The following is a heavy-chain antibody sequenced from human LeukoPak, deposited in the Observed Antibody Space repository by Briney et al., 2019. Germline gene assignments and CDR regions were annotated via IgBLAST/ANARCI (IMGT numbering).Heavy chain of an antibody. V-gene: IGHV3-33*01. J-gene: IGHJ4*02. CDR3: AREGYDSSGLDY. CDR2: IWYDGSNK. CDR1: GFTFSSYG. Sequence: GGSLRLSCAASGFTFSSYGMHWVRPAPGKGLEWVAVIWYDGSNKYYADSVKGRFTISRDNSKNTLYLQMNSLRAEDKAVYYCAREGYDSSGLDYWGQGTLVTVSS. D-gene: IGHD3-22*01.